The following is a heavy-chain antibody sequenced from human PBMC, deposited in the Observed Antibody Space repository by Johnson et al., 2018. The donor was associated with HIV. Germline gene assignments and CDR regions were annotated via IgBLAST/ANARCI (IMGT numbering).Heavy chain of an antibody. CDR3: ARELSHDAFDI. J-gene: IGHJ3*02. Sequence: QVQLVESGGGVVQPGRSLRLSCAASGFSLSSYGMHWVRQAPGKGLEWVAVLWSDGSSLSYADSVKGRFTISRDNAKNTLYLQMNSLRAEDTAAYYCARELSHDAFDIWGQGTMVTVSS. CDR1: GFSLSSYG. CDR2: LWSDGSSL. D-gene: IGHD3-3*02. V-gene: IGHV3-33*01.